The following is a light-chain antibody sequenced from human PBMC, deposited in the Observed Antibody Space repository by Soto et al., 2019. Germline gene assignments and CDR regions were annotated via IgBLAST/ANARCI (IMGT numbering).Light chain of an antibody. CDR2: GAS. J-gene: IGKJ2*01. Sequence: EIVLTQSPGTLSLSPGERATLSCRASRSVSSSYLAWYQQKPGQAPRLLIYGASSRATGIPDRFSGSGSGTDFTLTISRLEPEDFAVYYCQQYGSSPVTFGQGTKLEIK. CDR3: QQYGSSPVT. CDR1: RSVSSSY. V-gene: IGKV3-20*01.